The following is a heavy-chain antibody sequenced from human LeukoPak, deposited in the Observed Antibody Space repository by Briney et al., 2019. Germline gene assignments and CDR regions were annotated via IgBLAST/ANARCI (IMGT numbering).Heavy chain of an antibody. D-gene: IGHD3-22*01. Sequence: GGSPRLSCAASGFTFSSYAMSWVRQAPGKGLEWVSAISGSGGSTYYADSVKGRFTISRDNSKNTLYLRMNSLRAEDTAVYYCAKDKTEYYYDSSGYYLDAFDIWGQGTMVTVSS. J-gene: IGHJ3*02. V-gene: IGHV3-23*01. CDR1: GFTFSSYA. CDR3: AKDKTEYYYDSSGYYLDAFDI. CDR2: ISGSGGST.